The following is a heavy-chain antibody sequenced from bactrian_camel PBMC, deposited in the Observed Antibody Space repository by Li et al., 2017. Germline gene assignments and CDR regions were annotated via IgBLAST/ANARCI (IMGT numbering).Heavy chain of an antibody. CDR1: GYTGSGRNC. CDR2: IYTDGGFA. V-gene: IGHV3S6*01. D-gene: IGHD6*01. Sequence: VQLVESGGGSVQPGGSLRLPCAASGYTGSGRNCMGWFRQTPGKEREGVARIYTDGGFADYADSVKGRFTISRDNAQNTAYLQMNSLKHEDTAMYYCASDPGSFLSEYGGNCWGDNAYLGQGTQVTVS. J-gene: IGHJ4*01.